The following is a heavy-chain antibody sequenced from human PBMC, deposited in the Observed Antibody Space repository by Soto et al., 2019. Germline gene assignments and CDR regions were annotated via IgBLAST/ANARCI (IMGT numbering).Heavy chain of an antibody. CDR1: GFTFSSYW. CDR2: IKQDGSEK. V-gene: IGHV3-7*04. Sequence: GGSLRLSCAASGFTFSSYWMSWVRQAPGKGLEWVANIKQDGSEKYYVDSVKGRFTISRDNAKNSLYLQMNSLRAEDTAVYYCARVSGYYSHLFDYWGQGTLVTVSS. D-gene: IGHD3-22*01. CDR3: ARVSGYYSHLFDY. J-gene: IGHJ4*02.